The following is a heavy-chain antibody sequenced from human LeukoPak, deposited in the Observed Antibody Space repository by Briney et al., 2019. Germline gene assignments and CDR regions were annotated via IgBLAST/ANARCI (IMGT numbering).Heavy chain of an antibody. Sequence: ASVKVSCKASGYTFTSYYMHWVRQAPGQGLEWMGWINPNSGGTNYAQKFQGRVTMTRDTSISTAYMELSRLRSDDTAVYYCARGAVVVVAATDWFDPWGQGTLVTVSS. D-gene: IGHD2-15*01. CDR1: GYTFTSYY. J-gene: IGHJ5*02. CDR3: ARGAVVVVAATDWFDP. V-gene: IGHV1-2*02. CDR2: INPNSGGT.